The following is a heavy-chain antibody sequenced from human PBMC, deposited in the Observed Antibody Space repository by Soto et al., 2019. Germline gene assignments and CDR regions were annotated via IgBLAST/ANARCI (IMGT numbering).Heavy chain of an antibody. V-gene: IGHV4-61*08. CDR3: ARINRLAPMATYSRQTIVV. D-gene: IGHD2-15*01. CDR2: IHYTGST. J-gene: IGHJ6*02. Sequence: PVGTLSLTCTVSGASVSNAGHYWGWIRQPPGKGLEYIGYIHYTGSTKYNPSLESRATTSLDMSKNPFSLMLNSVSAADTAVYYCARINRLAPMATYSRQTIVVWGPGTIFTVSS. CDR1: GASVSNAGHY.